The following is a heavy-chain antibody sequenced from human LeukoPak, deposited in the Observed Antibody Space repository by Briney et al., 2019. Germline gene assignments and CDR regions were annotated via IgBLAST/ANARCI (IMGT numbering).Heavy chain of an antibody. CDR1: GFTFSNYV. J-gene: IGHJ4*02. CDR2: INGSGSFT. CDR3: ARPTVTTTAYRY. Sequence: GGSLRLSCAASGFTFSNYVMGWVRQDPGKGLQWVSIINGSGSFTSYADSVKGRLTISRDNSKNTLYLQMNSLRAEDTAVYYCARPTVTTTAYRYWGQGTLVTVSS. D-gene: IGHD4-17*01. V-gene: IGHV3-23*05.